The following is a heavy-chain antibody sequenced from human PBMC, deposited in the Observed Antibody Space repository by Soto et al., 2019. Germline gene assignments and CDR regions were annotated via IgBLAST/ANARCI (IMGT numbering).Heavy chain of an antibody. V-gene: IGHV3-33*01. J-gene: IGHJ4*02. CDR2: IWYDGSNK. Sequence: TGGSLRLSCAASGFTFSSYGMHWVRQAPGKGLEWVAVIWYDGSNKYYADSVKGRFTISRDNSKNTLYLQMKSLRAEDTAVYYCVRLKPGTAAFDYWGQGTLVTVSS. D-gene: IGHD1-1*01. CDR1: GFTFSSYG. CDR3: VRLKPGTAAFDY.